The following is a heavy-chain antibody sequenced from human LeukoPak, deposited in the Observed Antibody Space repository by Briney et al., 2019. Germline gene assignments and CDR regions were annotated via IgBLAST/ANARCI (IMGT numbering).Heavy chain of an antibody. CDR3: ARNKGYSSSWTPFDY. CDR2: TRDKANSYTT. CDR1: GFTFSDHY. D-gene: IGHD6-13*01. Sequence: PGGSLRLSCAASGFTFSDHYMDWVRQAPGKGLEWVGRTRDKANSYTTEYAASVKGRFTISRDDSKNSLYLQMNSLKTADTAVYYCARNKGYSSSWTPFDYWGQGTLVTVSS. J-gene: IGHJ4*02. V-gene: IGHV3-72*01.